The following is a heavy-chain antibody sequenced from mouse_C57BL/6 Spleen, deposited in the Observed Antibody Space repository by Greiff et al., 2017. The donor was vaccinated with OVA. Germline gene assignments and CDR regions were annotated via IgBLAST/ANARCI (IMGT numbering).Heavy chain of an antibody. J-gene: IGHJ1*03. CDR1: GFSLSTSGMG. CDR3: AGKGSRGNHRDWYFDV. D-gene: IGHD2-14*01. V-gene: IGHV8-12*01. CDR2: IYWDDDK. Sequence: QVQLKQSGPGILQSSQTLSLTCSFSGFSLSTSGMGVSWIRQPSGKGLEWLAHIYWDDDKRYNPSLKSRLTISKDTSRNQVFLKITSVDTADTATYYCAGKGSRGNHRDWYFDVWGTGTTVTVSS.